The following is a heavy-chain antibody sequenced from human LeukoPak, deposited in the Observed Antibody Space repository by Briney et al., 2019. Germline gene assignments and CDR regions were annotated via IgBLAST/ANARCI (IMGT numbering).Heavy chain of an antibody. Sequence: GGSLRLSCAASGFTFSSYAMSWVRQAPGKGLEWVAFIRYDGSNKYYADSVKGRFTISRDNSKNTLYLQMNSLRAEDTAVYYCAKGDKGELSSLDYWGQGTLVTVSS. J-gene: IGHJ4*02. V-gene: IGHV3-30*02. CDR3: AKGDKGELSSLDY. CDR1: GFTFSSYA. D-gene: IGHD3-16*02. CDR2: IRYDGSNK.